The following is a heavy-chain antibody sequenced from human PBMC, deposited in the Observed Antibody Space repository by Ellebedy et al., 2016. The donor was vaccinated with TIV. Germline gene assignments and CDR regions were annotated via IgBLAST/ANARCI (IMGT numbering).Heavy chain of an antibody. D-gene: IGHD4-17*01. V-gene: IGHV4-34*01. CDR3: ATGMGYGVRDF. CDR1: GGSSAGSY. J-gene: IGHJ4*02. Sequence: MPSETLSLTCAVSGGSSAGSYWPWIRQSPGMWLEWIGEINQSGFTNYTPSLKSRFPMSADTSKNQFSLKVTSVTAADTAIYYCATGMGYGVRDFWGQGTLVSVSS. CDR2: INQSGFT.